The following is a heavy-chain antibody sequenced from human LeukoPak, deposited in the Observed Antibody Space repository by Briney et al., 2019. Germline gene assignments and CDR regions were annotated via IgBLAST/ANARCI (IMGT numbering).Heavy chain of an antibody. CDR2: ISSSSSYI. J-gene: IGHJ6*02. Sequence: GGSLRLSCVVSGFTFSSYSMNWVRQAPGKGLEWVSSISSSSSYIYYADSLKGRFTISRDNAKNSVYLQMNSLRGEDTAVYYCARAGYGGHYYGMDVWGQGHTVLVSS. D-gene: IGHD4-23*01. CDR3: ARAGYGGHYYGMDV. CDR1: GFTFSSYS. V-gene: IGHV3-21*06.